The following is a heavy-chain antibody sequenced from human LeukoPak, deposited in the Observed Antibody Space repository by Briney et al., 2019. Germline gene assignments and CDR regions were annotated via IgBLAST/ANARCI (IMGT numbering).Heavy chain of an antibody. J-gene: IGHJ6*02. D-gene: IGHD6-19*01. CDR3: AKDLTGYSSGWVYYYGMDV. Sequence: GGSLRLSCVASGFTFDDYAMHWVRQAPGKGLEWVSGISWNSGSIGYADSVKGRFTISRDNAKNSLYLQMNSLRAEDTALYYCAKDLTGYSSGWVYYYGMDVWGQGTTVTVSS. CDR1: GFTFDDYA. V-gene: IGHV3-9*01. CDR2: ISWNSGSI.